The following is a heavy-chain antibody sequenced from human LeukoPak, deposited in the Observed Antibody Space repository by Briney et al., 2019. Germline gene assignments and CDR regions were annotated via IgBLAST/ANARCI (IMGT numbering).Heavy chain of an antibody. CDR2: INHSGST. Sequence: SETLSLTCAVYGGSFGGYYWSWIRQPPGKGLEWIGEINHSGSTNYNPSLKSRVTISVDTSKDQFSLKLSSVTAADTAVYYCARAVLWFGELFLDYWGQGTLVTVSS. J-gene: IGHJ4*02. D-gene: IGHD3-10*01. CDR1: GGSFGGYY. CDR3: ARAVLWFGELFLDY. V-gene: IGHV4-34*01.